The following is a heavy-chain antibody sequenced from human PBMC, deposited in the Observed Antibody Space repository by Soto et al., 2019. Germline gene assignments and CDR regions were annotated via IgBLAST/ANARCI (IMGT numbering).Heavy chain of an antibody. Sequence: GESLKISCKVSGYSFTTNWIAWVRQRPGKGLEWMGSIFPDDSGTRYSPSFQGQVTISVDKAVTTAYLQWSSLKASDSAMYYCARLIGSSSWFDLWGQGALVTVSS. CDR2: IFPDDSGT. CDR1: GYSFTTNW. CDR3: ARLIGSSSWFDL. J-gene: IGHJ5*02. D-gene: IGHD2-2*01. V-gene: IGHV5-51*01.